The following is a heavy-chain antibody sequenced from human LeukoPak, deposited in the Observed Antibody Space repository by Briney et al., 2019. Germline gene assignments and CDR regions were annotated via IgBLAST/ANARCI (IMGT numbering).Heavy chain of an antibody. D-gene: IGHD5-18*01. CDR2: IRYDGSNK. V-gene: IGHV3-30*02. J-gene: IGHJ4*02. CDR3: ARDRPRGYSYGFPDY. Sequence: PGGSLRLSCAASGFTFSSYGMHWVRQAPGKGLERVAFIRYDGSNKYYADSVKGRFTISRDNSKNTLYLQMNSLRAEDTAVYYCARDRPRGYSYGFPDYWGQGTLVTVSS. CDR1: GFTFSSYG.